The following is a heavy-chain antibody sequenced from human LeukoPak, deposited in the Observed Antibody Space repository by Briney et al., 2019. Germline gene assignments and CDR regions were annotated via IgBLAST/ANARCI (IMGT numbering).Heavy chain of an antibody. CDR3: ASAGETPFDY. J-gene: IGHJ4*02. Sequence: HPGGSLRLSCAASGFTVSSNYMSWVRQAPGKGLEWVSVIYSGGSTYFADSVKGRFTISRDNSKNTLYLQMNSLRAEDTAVYYCASAGETPFDYWGQGTLVTVSS. CDR1: GFTVSSNY. V-gene: IGHV3-66*02. D-gene: IGHD7-27*01. CDR2: IYSGGST.